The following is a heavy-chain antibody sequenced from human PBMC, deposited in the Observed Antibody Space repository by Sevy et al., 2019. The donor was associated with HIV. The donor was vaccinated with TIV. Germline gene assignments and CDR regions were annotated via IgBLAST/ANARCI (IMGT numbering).Heavy chain of an antibody. Sequence: GGALRLPCAASGFDFSNAWMTWVRQAPGKGLEWGGHIKSITDGGRTDYGAPVKGRFTIPRRDSTNTLYLQMNSLKTEDTAVYYCTTDLFWTIGWGQGTRVTVSS. CDR3: TTDLFWTIG. V-gene: IGHV3-15*01. CDR1: GFDFSNAW. J-gene: IGHJ4*02. CDR2: IKSITDGGRT. D-gene: IGHD3-3*01.